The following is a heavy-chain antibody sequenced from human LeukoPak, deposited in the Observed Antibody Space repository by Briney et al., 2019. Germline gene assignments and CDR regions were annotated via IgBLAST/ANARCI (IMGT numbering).Heavy chain of an antibody. CDR1: GFIFSSNS. CDR3: ARGRFDL. J-gene: IGHJ2*01. Sequence: GGSLRFSCACAASGFIFSSNSMNWVRRAPGKGLEWVSSISSSSDYIYYADSVKGRFTISRDNAKNSLYLQMNSLRVEDMAVYYCARGRFDLWGRGTLVTVSS. V-gene: IGHV3-21*01. CDR2: ISSSSDYI.